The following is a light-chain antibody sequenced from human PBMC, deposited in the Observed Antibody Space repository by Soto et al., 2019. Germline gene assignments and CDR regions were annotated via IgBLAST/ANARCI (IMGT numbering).Light chain of an antibody. Sequence: QSALTQPASVSASRGQSITISCTGTSSDVPGSNSVSWYQQHPGKAPILIIFDVFKRPSVVSDRFSASKSGNTASLTISGLKDEDEADYYCSSYITSAIVVFGGGTKLTVL. CDR2: DVF. J-gene: IGLJ2*01. CDR3: SSYITSAIVV. V-gene: IGLV2-14*01. CDR1: SSDVPGSNS.